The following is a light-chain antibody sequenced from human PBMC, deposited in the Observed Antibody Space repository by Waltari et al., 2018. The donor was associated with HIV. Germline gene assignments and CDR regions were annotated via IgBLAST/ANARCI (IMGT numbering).Light chain of an antibody. CDR1: HSVLHIPSNKNY. Sequence: DFVVTRSPDSLAVSLGERASFTCSTSHSVLHIPSNKNYLAWYQQRPGQPPTLLIYWASIRESGVPDRFSGSGSGTDFTLTISRLQAEDVAVYYCQQYYNNPWTFGQGTKVEIK. J-gene: IGKJ1*01. V-gene: IGKV4-1*01. CDR3: QQYYNNPWT. CDR2: WAS.